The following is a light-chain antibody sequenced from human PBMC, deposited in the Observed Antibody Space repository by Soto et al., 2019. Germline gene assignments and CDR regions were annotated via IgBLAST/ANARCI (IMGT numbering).Light chain of an antibody. J-gene: IGKJ3*01. CDR3: QQYYSYPFT. V-gene: IGKV1-8*01. Sequence: AIRMTQSPSSLSASTGDRVTITCRASQGISSYLAWYQQKPGKAPKLLIYAASTLQSGVPSRFSGSGSGTDFTLTISCLQSEDFATYYCQQYYSYPFTFGPGTIVDIK. CDR1: QGISSY. CDR2: AAS.